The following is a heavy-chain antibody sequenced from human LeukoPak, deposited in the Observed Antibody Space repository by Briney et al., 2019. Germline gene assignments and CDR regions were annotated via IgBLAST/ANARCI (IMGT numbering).Heavy chain of an antibody. D-gene: IGHD6-19*01. CDR1: GGSISGYH. V-gene: IGHV4-59*01. J-gene: IGHJ3*02. CDR2: IYYSGSS. Sequence: KPSETLSLTCNVSGGSISGYHWSWIRQPPGKGLEWLGYIYYSGSSNYNPSLKSRVTMSADTSKNQFSLKLSSVTAADTAVYYCARLRKAVAGTRVDIWGQGTMVTVSS. CDR3: ARLRKAVAGTRVDI.